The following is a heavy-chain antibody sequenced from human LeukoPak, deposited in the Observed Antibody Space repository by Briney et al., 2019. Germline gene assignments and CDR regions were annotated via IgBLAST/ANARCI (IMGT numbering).Heavy chain of an antibody. J-gene: IGHJ3*02. D-gene: IGHD5-24*01. CDR2: ISSSGSTI. CDR3: ARDHPDGYNRAFDI. V-gene: IGHV3-48*04. Sequence: GGSLRLSCAASGFSFGTFWMSWVRQAPGKGLEWVSYISSSGSTIYYADSVKGRFTISRDNAKNSLYLQMNSLRAEDTAVYYCARDHPDGYNRAFDIWGQGTMVTVSS. CDR1: GFSFGTFW.